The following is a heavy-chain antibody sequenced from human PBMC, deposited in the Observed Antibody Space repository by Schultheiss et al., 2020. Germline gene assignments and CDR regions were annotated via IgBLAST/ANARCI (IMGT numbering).Heavy chain of an antibody. J-gene: IGHJ4*02. CDR3: ARHDDSSSWYNPFDY. D-gene: IGHD6-13*01. CDR2: IYHSGST. Sequence: SETLSLTCAVYGGSFSGFYWSWIRQPPGKGLEWIGEIYHSGSTNYNPSLKSRVTISVDTSKNQFSLKLSSVTAADTAVYYCARHDDSSSWYNPFDYWGQGTLVT. V-gene: IGHV4-34*01. CDR1: GGSFSGFY.